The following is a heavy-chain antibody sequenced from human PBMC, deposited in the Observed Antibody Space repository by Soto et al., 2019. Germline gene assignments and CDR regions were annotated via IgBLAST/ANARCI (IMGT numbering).Heavy chain of an antibody. Sequence: GGSLRLSCAASGFTFSAYAMSWARQAPGKGLEWVSTISGDGSGTHYADSVRGRFTISRDNSKSTLFLQMESLRVEDAAIYYCDGSDFWGQGTLVTVSS. D-gene: IGHD1-26*01. CDR2: ISGDGSGT. CDR3: DGSDF. V-gene: IGHV3-23*01. J-gene: IGHJ4*02. CDR1: GFTFSAYA.